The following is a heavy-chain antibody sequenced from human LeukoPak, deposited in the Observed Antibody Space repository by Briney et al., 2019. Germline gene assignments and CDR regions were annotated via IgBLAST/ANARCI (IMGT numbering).Heavy chain of an antibody. CDR3: ATSNWNDDDY. V-gene: IGHV3-23*01. CDR2: ISGSGGIT. J-gene: IGHJ4*02. Sequence: GGSLRLSCAASGFTFSSYAMTWVRQAPGKGLEWVSAISGSGGITEYADSVQGRFTISRDNSKDTLYLQMNSLRVEDTAVYYCATSNWNDDDYWGQGTLVTVSS. CDR1: GFTFSSYA. D-gene: IGHD1-1*01.